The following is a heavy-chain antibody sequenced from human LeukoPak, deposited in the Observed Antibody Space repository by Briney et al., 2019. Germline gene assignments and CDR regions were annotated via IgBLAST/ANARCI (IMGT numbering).Heavy chain of an antibody. J-gene: IGHJ4*02. D-gene: IGHD2-15*01. V-gene: IGHV1-18*01. CDR3: ARVGAYCSGDSCFDF. Sequence: GASVKVSCKASGYTFTSYGISWVRQAPGQGLEWMGWISAYNGNADYAQKLQGRVTMTTDTSTSTAYMDLRTLRSDDTAVYYCARVGAYCSGDSCFDFWGQGTLVTVPS. CDR2: ISAYNGNA. CDR1: GYTFTSYG.